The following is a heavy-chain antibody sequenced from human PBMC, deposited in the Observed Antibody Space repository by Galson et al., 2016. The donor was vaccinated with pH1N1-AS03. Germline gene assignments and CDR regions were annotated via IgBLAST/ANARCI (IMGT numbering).Heavy chain of an antibody. CDR1: GYTLTTYG. V-gene: IGHV1-18*01. D-gene: IGHD4-17*01. CDR3: ARGTMTTDRYFYYGMDI. CDR2: IGAYNDDT. J-gene: IGHJ6*02. Sequence: QSGAEVKEPGASVKVSCKPSGYTLTTYGISWVRQAPGQGLEWMGWIGAYNDDTMYAQNLQGRVTLTTDTSTTTAYMELRSLTSNDTAVYYCARGTMTTDRYFYYGMDIWGQGTTVTVS.